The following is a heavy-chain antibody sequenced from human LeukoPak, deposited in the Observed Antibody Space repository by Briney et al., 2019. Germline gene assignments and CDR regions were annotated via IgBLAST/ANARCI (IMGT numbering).Heavy chain of an antibody. CDR1: GGSFSGYY. CDR2: INHSGST. Sequence: SETLYLTCAVYGGSFSGYYWSWIRQPPGKGLEWIGEINHSGSTNYNPSLKSRVTTSVDTSKNQFSLKLSSLTAADTAVYYCARIVVVPAAMPVLYYYYYYMDVWGKGTTVTVSS. D-gene: IGHD2-2*01. V-gene: IGHV4-34*01. J-gene: IGHJ6*03. CDR3: ARIVVVPAAMPVLYYYYYYMDV.